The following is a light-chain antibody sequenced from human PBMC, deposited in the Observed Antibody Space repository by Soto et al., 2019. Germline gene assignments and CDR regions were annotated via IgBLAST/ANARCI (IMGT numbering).Light chain of an antibody. CDR1: SSDVGGYNY. Sequence: QSAVTQPASVSGSPGQSITISCTGTSSDVGGYNYVSWYQQHPGKAPKLIIYEVSRRPSGVSNRFSGSKSGNTASLTISGLQAEDEADYYCCSYTSGSTDVFGTGTKLTVL. J-gene: IGLJ1*01. V-gene: IGLV2-14*01. CDR2: EVS. CDR3: CSYTSGSTDV.